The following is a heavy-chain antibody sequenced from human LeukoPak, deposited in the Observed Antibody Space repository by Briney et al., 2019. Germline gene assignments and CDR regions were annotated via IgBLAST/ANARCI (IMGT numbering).Heavy chain of an antibody. J-gene: IGHJ4*02. Sequence: GGPLRLSCAAAGFTFSGHEMNWVRQAPGKGLEWVSYISDSGTTIYYADSVKGRFTISRDNAKNSLYLQMNSLRAEDTALYYCARGENFLSGTYQRAFDNWGQGTLVTVSS. CDR2: ISDSGTTI. CDR1: GFTFSGHE. D-gene: IGHD1-26*01. V-gene: IGHV3-48*03. CDR3: ARGENFLSGTYQRAFDN.